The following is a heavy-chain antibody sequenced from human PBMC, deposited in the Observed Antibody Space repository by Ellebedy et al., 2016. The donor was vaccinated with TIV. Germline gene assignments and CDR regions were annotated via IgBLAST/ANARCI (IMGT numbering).Heavy chain of an antibody. V-gene: IGHV3-23*01. CDR2: ISGAADRT. D-gene: IGHD1-26*01. J-gene: IGHJ4*02. CDR3: VKGLVGATYYFFES. CDR1: GFTFMSYA. Sequence: GGSLRLSCTVSGFTFMSYAMNWVRQAPGKGLEWVSAISGAADRTYYPDSVKGRLSISRDNSKNILYLHINSLRAEDLAVYYCVKGLVGATYYFFESWGQGTLVTVSS.